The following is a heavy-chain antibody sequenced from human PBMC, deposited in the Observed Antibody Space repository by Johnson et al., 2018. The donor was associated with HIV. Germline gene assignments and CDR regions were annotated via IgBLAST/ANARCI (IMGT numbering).Heavy chain of an antibody. CDR1: GFTFSSYA. D-gene: IGHD3-16*01. CDR2: ISYDGSNK. Sequence: QVQLVESGGGVVQPGRSLRLSCAASGFTFSSYAMHWVRQAPGKGLEWVAVISYDGSNKYYADSVKGRFTISRDNSKNTLYLQMNSLRAEDTAVYYCARVGRLPSTFDIWGQGTMVTVSS. V-gene: IGHV3-30*04. CDR3: ARVGRLPSTFDI. J-gene: IGHJ3*02.